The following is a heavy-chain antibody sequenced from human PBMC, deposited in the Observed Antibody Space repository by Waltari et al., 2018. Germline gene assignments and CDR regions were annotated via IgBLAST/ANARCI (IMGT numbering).Heavy chain of an antibody. Sequence: EVQLLESGGGLVQPGGSLRLSCAASGFTFSSYAMSWVRQAPGKGLEWVSAISGSGGSTYYADSVKGRFTISRDNSKNTLYLQMNSLRAEDTAVYYWAKSIVVVPAALDAFDIWGQGTMVTVSS. J-gene: IGHJ3*02. V-gene: IGHV3-23*01. CDR1: GFTFSSYA. D-gene: IGHD2-2*01. CDR2: ISGSGGST. CDR3: AKSIVVVPAALDAFDI.